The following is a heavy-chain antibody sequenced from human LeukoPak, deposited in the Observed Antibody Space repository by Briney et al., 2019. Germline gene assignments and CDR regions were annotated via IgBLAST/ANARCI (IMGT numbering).Heavy chain of an antibody. D-gene: IGHD3-10*01. CDR2: IFYTGST. CDR1: GGSINSYY. V-gene: IGHV4-59*12. CDR3: ARDSYYYGSDNWFDP. Sequence: SETLSLTCTVSGGSINSYYWSWIRQPPGRGLEWIGYIFYTGSTNYNPSLQSRVTMSVDTSKNQFSLKLSSVTAADTAVYYCARDSYYYGSDNWFDPWGQGTLVTVSS. J-gene: IGHJ5*02.